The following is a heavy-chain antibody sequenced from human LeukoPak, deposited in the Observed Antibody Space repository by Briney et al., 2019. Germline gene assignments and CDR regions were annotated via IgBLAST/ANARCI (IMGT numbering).Heavy chain of an antibody. V-gene: IGHV5-51*01. CDR1: GFTFSTYY. J-gene: IGHJ4*02. CDR3: ARHSCYDS. CDR2: IYAGDSST. D-gene: IGHD3-16*01. Sequence: GESLKISCKGSGFTFSTYYFAWVRQMPGKGLEWMGVIYAGDSSTTYSPSFQGQVTISVDKSISTAYLQWSSLKASDSAIYYCARHSCYDSWGQGTLVTVSS.